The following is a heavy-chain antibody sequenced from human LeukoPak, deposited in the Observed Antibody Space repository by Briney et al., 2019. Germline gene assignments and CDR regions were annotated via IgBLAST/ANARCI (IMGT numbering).Heavy chain of an antibody. CDR3: ARMYYYDSSGYYYGHYYYYMDV. CDR2: IYTSGST. D-gene: IGHD3-22*01. CDR1: GGSISSYY. Sequence: PSETLSLTCTVSGGSISSYYWSWIRQPAGKGLEWIGRIYTSGSTNYNPSLKSRVTMSVDTSKNQFSLKLSSVTAAGTAVYYCARMYYYDSSGYYYGHYYYYMDVWGKGTTVTVSS. V-gene: IGHV4-4*07. J-gene: IGHJ6*03.